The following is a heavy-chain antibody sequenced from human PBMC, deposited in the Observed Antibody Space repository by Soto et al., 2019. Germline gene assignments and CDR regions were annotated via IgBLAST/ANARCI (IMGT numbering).Heavy chain of an antibody. D-gene: IGHD2-21*02. CDR2: IYYSGST. J-gene: IGHJ4*02. CDR1: GGSISSSSYY. CDR3: ARGWGPRYYFDY. Sequence: PSETLSLTWTVSGGSISSSSYYWGWIRQPPGKGLEWSGSIYYSGSTYYNPSLKSRITIYVDTSKNQFSLQLSSVTPEDTAVYYCARGWGPRYYFDYWGQGTLVTVSS. V-gene: IGHV4-39*01.